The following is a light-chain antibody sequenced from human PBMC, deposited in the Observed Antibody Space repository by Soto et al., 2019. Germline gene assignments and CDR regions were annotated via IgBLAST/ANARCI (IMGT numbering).Light chain of an antibody. Sequence: QSVLTQPASVSGSPGQSITISCTGTSRDVGAYNLVSWYQQFPGKGPKLLIYEVRHRPSGVSYRYSGSKSGKTACLTISSLLPEDEAVYFCSSFSSRNALVFGGGTKVTVL. CDR3: SSFSSRNALV. V-gene: IGLV2-14*01. CDR1: SRDVGAYNL. J-gene: IGLJ2*01. CDR2: EVR.